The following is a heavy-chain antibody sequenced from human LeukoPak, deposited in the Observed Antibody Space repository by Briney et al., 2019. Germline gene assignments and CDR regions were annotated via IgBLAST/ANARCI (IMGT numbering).Heavy chain of an antibody. J-gene: IGHJ4*02. D-gene: IGHD6-13*01. CDR1: GYTFTSYA. Sequence: ASVKVSCKASGYTFTSYAMHWVRQAPGQRLEWMGWINAGNGNTKYSQKFQGRVTITRDTSASTAYMELSSLRAEDTAVYYCARDGEYSSSWYAYFDYWGQGTLVTVSS. CDR2: INAGNGNT. V-gene: IGHV1-3*01. CDR3: ARDGEYSSSWYAYFDY.